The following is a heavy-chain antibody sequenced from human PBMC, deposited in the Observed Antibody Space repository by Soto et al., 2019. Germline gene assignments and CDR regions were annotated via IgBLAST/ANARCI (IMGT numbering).Heavy chain of an antibody. J-gene: IGHJ4*02. D-gene: IGHD3-3*01. CDR2: ISGSGGST. V-gene: IGHV3-23*01. CDR1: GFTFSNAW. CDR3: AKVDDFWSGPPDY. Sequence: PGGSLRLSCAASGFTFSNAWMSWVRQAPGKGLEWVSAISGSGGSTYYADSVKGRFTISRDNSKNTLYLQMNSLRAEDTAVYYFAKVDDFWSGPPDYWGQGTQVTVSS.